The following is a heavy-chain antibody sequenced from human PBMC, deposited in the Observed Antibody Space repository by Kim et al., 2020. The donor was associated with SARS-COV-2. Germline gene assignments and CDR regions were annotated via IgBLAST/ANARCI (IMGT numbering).Heavy chain of an antibody. CDR2: IIPIFGTA. J-gene: IGHJ6*02. D-gene: IGHD2-2*01. V-gene: IGHV1-69*13. CDR1: GGTFSSYA. CDR3: ASAEVCSSTSCYGYYGMDV. Sequence: SVKVSCKASGGTFSSYAISWVRQAPGQGLEWMGGIIPIFGTANYAQKFQGRVTITADESTSTAYMELSSLRSEDTAVYYCASAEVCSSTSCYGYYGMDVWGQGTTVTVSS.